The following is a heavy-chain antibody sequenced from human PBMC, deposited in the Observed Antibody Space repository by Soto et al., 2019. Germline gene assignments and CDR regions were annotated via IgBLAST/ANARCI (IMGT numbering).Heavy chain of an antibody. CDR3: VKGGGRLLWFGEVGRYFDY. J-gene: IGHJ4*02. CDR2: ISGSGGST. CDR1: GFTFSSYA. V-gene: IGHV3-23*01. Sequence: EVQLLESGGGLVQPGGSLRLSCAASGFTFSSYAMSWVRQAPGKGLEWVSAISGSGGSTYYADSVKGRFTISRDNSKNTLYLQMNSLRAEDTAVYYCVKGGGRLLWFGEVGRYFDYWGQGTLVTVSS. D-gene: IGHD3-10*01.